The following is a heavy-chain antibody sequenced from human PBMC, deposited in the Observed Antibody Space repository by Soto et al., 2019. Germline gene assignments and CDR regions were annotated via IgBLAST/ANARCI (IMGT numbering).Heavy chain of an antibody. CDR2: SHHSGST. V-gene: IGHV4-4*02. J-gene: IGHJ5*02. D-gene: IGHD3-3*01. Sequence: QVQLQESGPGLLKPSGTLSLTCDVSGGSLYRSNGWTWVRQTLGKGLEWIGESHHSGSTNYNPSLKNRVTISADKSKNQFFLNLASVTAADTDMYYCTRRGVGGSGVFMIDWLDPWGQGTQVTVSS. CDR3: TRRGVGGSGVFMIDWLDP. CDR1: GGSLYRSNG.